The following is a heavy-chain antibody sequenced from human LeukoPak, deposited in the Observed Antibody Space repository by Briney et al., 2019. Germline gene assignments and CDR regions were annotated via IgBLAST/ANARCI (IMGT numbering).Heavy chain of an antibody. CDR2: IYYDGST. Sequence: SETPSLTCTVSGGSINSSTLYWGWIRQPPGKGLEWIGSIYYDGSTYYNPSLKSRVTISVDTSKNQFSLKLTSVTAADTAVYFCARRSDSGSDDGEDYFDYWGQGTLVTVSS. CDR3: ARRSDSGSDDGEDYFDY. D-gene: IGHD1-26*01. CDR1: GGSINSSTLY. J-gene: IGHJ4*02. V-gene: IGHV4-39*01.